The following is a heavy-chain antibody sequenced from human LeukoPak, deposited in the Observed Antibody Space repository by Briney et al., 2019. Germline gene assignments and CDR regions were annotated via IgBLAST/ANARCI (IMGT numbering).Heavy chain of an antibody. CDR1: GFTFSSYA. V-gene: IGHV3-23*01. Sequence: GGSLRLPCAASGFTFSSYAMSWVRQAPGKGLEWVSAISGSGRSTYYADSVKGRFTISRDNSKNTLYLQMNSLRADDTAVYYCAKDFGVDGSGWYFVYWGQGTLVTVSS. J-gene: IGHJ4*02. CDR3: AKDFGVDGSGWYFVY. CDR2: ISGSGRST. D-gene: IGHD6-19*01.